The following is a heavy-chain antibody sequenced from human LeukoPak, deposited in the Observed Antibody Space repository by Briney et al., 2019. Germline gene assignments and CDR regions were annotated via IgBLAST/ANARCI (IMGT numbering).Heavy chain of an antibody. J-gene: IGHJ4*02. CDR3: AREGCSSTRCSLEYDY. Sequence: GGSLRLSCAASGFTVSSNYMSWVRQAPGKGLEWVSVIYSGGSTYYADSVKGRFTISRDNSKNTLYLQMNSLRAEDTAVYYCAREGCSSTRCSLEYDYWGQGTLVTVSS. CDR1: GFTVSSNY. CDR2: IYSGGST. V-gene: IGHV3-66*01. D-gene: IGHD2-2*01.